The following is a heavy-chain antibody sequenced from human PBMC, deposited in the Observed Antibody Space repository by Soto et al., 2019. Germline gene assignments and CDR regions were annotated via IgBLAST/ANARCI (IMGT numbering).Heavy chain of an antibody. D-gene: IGHD3-22*01. Sequence: QVQLVQSGAEVKKPGASVKVSCKASGYAFTDYYMHWVRQAPGQGLEWMGWINPNSGGTNYAQKFQGWVTMTRDTSISTAHMERNRADTAVNYCARAYSSSDDVDYWGQGTRVTVSS. CDR2: INPNSGGT. CDR3: ARAYSSSDDVDY. CDR1: GYAFTDYY. J-gene: IGHJ4*02. V-gene: IGHV1-2*04.